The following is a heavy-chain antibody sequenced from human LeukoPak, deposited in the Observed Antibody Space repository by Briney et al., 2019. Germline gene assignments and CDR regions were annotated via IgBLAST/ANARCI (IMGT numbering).Heavy chain of an antibody. CDR3: AKGGPYDSSGYPLGY. V-gene: IGHV3-33*06. CDR2: IWYDGSNK. J-gene: IGHJ4*02. CDR1: GFIFSSYG. Sequence: GRSLRLSCAASGFIFSSYGMHWVRQAPGKGLEWVAVIWYDGSNKYYADSVKGRFTISRDNSKNTLYLQMNSLRAEDTAVYYCAKGGPYDSSGYPLGYWGQGTLVTVSS. D-gene: IGHD3-22*01.